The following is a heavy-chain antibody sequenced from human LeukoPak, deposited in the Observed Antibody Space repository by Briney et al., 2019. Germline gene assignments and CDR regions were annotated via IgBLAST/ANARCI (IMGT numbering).Heavy chain of an antibody. CDR2: INWNGDSV. Sequence: GRSLRLSCAASGFTFDDYAMHWVRQAPGKGLEWVSGINWNGDSVNYADSVKGRFTISRDNAKNSLYLRMNSLRAEDTALYYCARDLLGSWGEGTLVTVSS. CDR1: GFTFDDYA. V-gene: IGHV3-9*01. J-gene: IGHJ5*02. CDR3: ARDLLGS.